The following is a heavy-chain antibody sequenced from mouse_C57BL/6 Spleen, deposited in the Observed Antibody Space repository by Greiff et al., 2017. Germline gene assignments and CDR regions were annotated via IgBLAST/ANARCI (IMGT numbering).Heavy chain of an antibody. CDR1: GFTFSSYA. D-gene: IGHD1-1*01. CDR2: ISSGGDYI. V-gene: IGHV5-9-1*02. CDR3: TRGEGYYGSSFDY. J-gene: IGHJ2*01. Sequence: DVMLVESGEGLVKPGGSLKLSCAASGFTFSSYAMSWVRQTPEKRLEWVAYISSGGDYIYYADTVKGRFTISRDNARYTLYLQMSSLKSEDTAMYYCTRGEGYYGSSFDYWGQGTTLTVSS.